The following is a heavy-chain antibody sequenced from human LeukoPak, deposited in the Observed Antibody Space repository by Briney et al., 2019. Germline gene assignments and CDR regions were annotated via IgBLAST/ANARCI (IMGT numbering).Heavy chain of an antibody. J-gene: IGHJ4*02. CDR1: GFTFSSYW. CDR2: IKQDGSEK. CDR3: ARGTIAAAGYYYFDY. V-gene: IGHV3-7*04. D-gene: IGHD6-13*01. Sequence: GGSLRLSCAASGFTFSSYWMSWVRQVPGKGLEWVANIKQDGSEKYYVDSVKGRFTISRDNAKNSLYLQMNSLRAEDTAVYYCARGTIAAAGYYYFDYWGQGTQVTVSS.